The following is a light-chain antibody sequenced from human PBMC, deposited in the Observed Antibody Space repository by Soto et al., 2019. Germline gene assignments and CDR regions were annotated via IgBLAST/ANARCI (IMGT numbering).Light chain of an antibody. J-gene: IGKJ5*01. CDR1: QGISSY. V-gene: IGKV1-8*01. CDR3: QQSYSTPVT. Sequence: AIRMTQSPSSLSASTGDRVTITCRASQGISSYLAWYQQKPGKAPKLLIYAASSLQSGVPSRFSGSGSGTDFTLTISSLQPEDFATYYCQQSYSTPVTFGQATRWRL. CDR2: AAS.